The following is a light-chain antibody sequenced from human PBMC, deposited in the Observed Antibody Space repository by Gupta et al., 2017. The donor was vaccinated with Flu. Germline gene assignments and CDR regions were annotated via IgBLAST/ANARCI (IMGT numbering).Light chain of an antibody. V-gene: IGKV2-30*01. CDR3: RRNTHWPPYT. CDR2: KVA. Sequence: ALGKVASIPCRTSQRRGESDGKNYMNWFQQTPGQAPRPLIYKVANRDSGVPNRFSGSGTGTDVKVKITKGEVEDVGVYYCRRNTHWPPYTFGQGTKLEIK. J-gene: IGKJ2*01. CDR1: QRRGESDGKNY.